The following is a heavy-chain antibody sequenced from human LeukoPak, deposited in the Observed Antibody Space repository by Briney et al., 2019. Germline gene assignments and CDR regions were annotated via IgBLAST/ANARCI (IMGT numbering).Heavy chain of an antibody. J-gene: IGHJ4*02. Sequence: SETLSLTCTVSGGSISSYYWSWIRQPAGKGLEWIGRIYTSGSTNYNPSLKSRVTMSVDTSKNQFSLKLSSVTAADTAVYYCARERSLPMIVVTVGYFDYWGQGTLVTVSS. CDR2: IYTSGST. CDR1: GGSISSYY. CDR3: ARERSLPMIVVTVGYFDY. V-gene: IGHV4-4*07. D-gene: IGHD3-22*01.